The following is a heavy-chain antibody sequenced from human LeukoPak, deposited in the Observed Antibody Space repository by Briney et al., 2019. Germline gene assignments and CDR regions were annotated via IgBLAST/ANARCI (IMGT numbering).Heavy chain of an antibody. D-gene: IGHD3-9*01. CDR3: ATLYYDILP. V-gene: IGHV4-34*01. CDR1: GGSFSGYY. J-gene: IGHJ4*02. Sequence: SETLSLTCAVYGGSFSGYYWSWIRQPPGKGLEWIGEINHSGSTNYNPSLKSRVTISVDTSKNQFSLKLSSVTAADTAVYYCATLYYDILPWGQGTLVTVSS. CDR2: INHSGST.